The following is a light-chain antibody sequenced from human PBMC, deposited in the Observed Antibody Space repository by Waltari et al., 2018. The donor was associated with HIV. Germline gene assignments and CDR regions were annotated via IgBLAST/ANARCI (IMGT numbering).Light chain of an antibody. CDR2: RNN. Sequence: QSVLTQPPSASTTPGQRVTISCSGSSSNIGSHLVYWYQQLPGTAPKLLIYRNNQRPSGVPDRFSASKSGTSASLVISALRSEDESDYYCAAWDDSLRAVVFGGGTRLTVL. CDR1: SSNIGSHL. CDR3: AAWDDSLRAVV. J-gene: IGLJ2*01. V-gene: IGLV1-47*01.